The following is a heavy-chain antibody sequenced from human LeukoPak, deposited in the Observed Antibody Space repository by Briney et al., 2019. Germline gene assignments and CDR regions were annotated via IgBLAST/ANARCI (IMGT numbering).Heavy chain of an antibody. D-gene: IGHD3-3*01. CDR3: ARIYYDFWSGSRDI. Sequence: ASVKVSCKASGYTFTGYYMHWVRQAPGRGLEWMGWINPNSGGTNYAQKFQGRVTMTRDTSTSTVYMELSSLRSEDTAVYYCARIYYDFWSGSRDIWGQGTMVTVSS. CDR1: GYTFTGYY. J-gene: IGHJ3*02. CDR2: INPNSGGT. V-gene: IGHV1-2*02.